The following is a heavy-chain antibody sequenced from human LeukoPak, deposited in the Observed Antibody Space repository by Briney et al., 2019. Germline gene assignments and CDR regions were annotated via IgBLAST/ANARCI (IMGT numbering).Heavy chain of an antibody. CDR3: ARDGARYDILTGYGFDY. Sequence: ASVKVSCKASGYTFTGYYMHWVRQAPGQGLELMGWINPNSGGTNYAQKFQGRVTMTRDTSISTAYMELSRLRSDDTAVYYCARDGARYDILTGYGFDYWGQGTLVTVSS. J-gene: IGHJ4*02. CDR2: INPNSGGT. CDR1: GYTFTGYY. D-gene: IGHD3-9*01. V-gene: IGHV1-2*02.